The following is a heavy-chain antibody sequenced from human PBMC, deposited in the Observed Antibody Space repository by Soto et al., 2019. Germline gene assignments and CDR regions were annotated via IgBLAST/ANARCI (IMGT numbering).Heavy chain of an antibody. D-gene: IGHD3-10*01. V-gene: IGHV4-59*08. CDR1: GGSISSYY. J-gene: IGHJ4*02. Sequence: SETLSLTCTVSGGSISSYYWSWIRQPPGKGLEWIGYIYYSGSTNYNPSLKSRVTISVDTSKNQFSLKLSSVTAADTAVYYCARAPLLWFGELLYFDYWGQGTLVTVSS. CDR3: ARAPLLWFGELLYFDY. CDR2: IYYSGST.